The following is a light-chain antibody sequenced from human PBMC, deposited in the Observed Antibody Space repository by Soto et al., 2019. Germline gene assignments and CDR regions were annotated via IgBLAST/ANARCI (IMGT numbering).Light chain of an antibody. J-gene: IGLJ7*01. CDR1: SSDVGSYNL. CDR3: CSYAGSSTAV. Sequence: QSALTQPASVSGSPGQXXTISCTGTSSDVGSYNLVSWYQQHPGKAPKLMIYEGSKRPSGVSNRFSGSKSGNTASLTISGLQAEDEADYYCCSYAGSSTAVFGGGTQLTVL. CDR2: EGS. V-gene: IGLV2-23*01.